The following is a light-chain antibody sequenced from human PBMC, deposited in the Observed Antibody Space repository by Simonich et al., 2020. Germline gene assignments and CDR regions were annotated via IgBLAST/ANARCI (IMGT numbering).Light chain of an antibody. J-gene: IGKJ5*01. CDR1: QSVSSY. CDR2: DAS. Sequence: EIVLTQSPATLSLSPGERATLSCRASQSVSSYLACYHKKPGQAPRLLIYDASNRATGIPARFSGSGSGTDFTLTISSLEPEDFAVYYCQQRSNWITFGQGTRLEIK. V-gene: IGKV3-11*01. CDR3: QQRSNWIT.